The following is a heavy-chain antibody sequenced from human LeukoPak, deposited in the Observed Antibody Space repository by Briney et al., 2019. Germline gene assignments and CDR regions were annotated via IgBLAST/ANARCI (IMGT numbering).Heavy chain of an antibody. J-gene: IGHJ5*02. CDR3: ARHGRVAATRWFDP. CDR2: IYTSGST. V-gene: IGHV4-61*02. Sequence: PSETLSLTCTVSSNSISSGDYYWSWIRQPAGKGLEWIGRIYTSGSTNYNPSLKSRVTISVDTSKNQFSLKLSSVTAADTAVYYCARHGRVAATRWFDPWGQGTLVTVSS. CDR1: SNSISSGDYY. D-gene: IGHD2-15*01.